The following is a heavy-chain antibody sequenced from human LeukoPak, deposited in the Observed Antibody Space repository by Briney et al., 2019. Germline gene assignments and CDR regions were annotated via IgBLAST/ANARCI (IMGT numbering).Heavy chain of an antibody. J-gene: IGHJ4*02. CDR1: GFTFSSYA. D-gene: IGHD5-24*01. Sequence: GGSLRLSCAASGFTFSSYAMGWVRQAPGKGLEWVSGISGSGGSTYYVDSVKGRFTISRDNSKNTLYLQMNSLRADDTAVYYCAKQMSTVTFTPFDYWGQGTLVTVSS. V-gene: IGHV3-23*01. CDR2: ISGSGGST. CDR3: AKQMSTVTFTPFDY.